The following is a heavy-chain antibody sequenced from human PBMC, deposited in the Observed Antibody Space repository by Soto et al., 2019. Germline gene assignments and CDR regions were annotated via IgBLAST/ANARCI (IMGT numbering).Heavy chain of an antibody. CDR1: GGSISSYY. CDR3: AREGYYDFWSGYYTYYYYCMDV. D-gene: IGHD3-3*01. J-gene: IGHJ6*02. Sequence: SETLSLTCTVSGGSISSYYWSWIRQPPGKGLEWIGYIYYSGSTNYNPSLKSRVIISVDTSKNQFSLKLSSVTAADTAVYYCAREGYYDFWSGYYTYYYYCMDVWGQGTTVTASS. V-gene: IGHV4-59*01. CDR2: IYYSGST.